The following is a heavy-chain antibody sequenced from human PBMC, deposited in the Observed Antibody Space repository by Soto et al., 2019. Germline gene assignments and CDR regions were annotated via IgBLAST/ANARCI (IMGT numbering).Heavy chain of an antibody. CDR2: ISYDGSNK. D-gene: IGHD3-10*01. V-gene: IGHV3-30*04. CDR3: AKDRKADYYGSGMDV. J-gene: IGHJ6*02. Sequence: GGSLRLSCAASGFTFSSYTMHWVRQAPGKGLEWVADISYDGSNKYYADSVKGRFTISRDNSKNTLYLQMNSLRAEDTAVYYCAKDRKADYYGSGMDVWGQGTTVTVSS. CDR1: GFTFSSYT.